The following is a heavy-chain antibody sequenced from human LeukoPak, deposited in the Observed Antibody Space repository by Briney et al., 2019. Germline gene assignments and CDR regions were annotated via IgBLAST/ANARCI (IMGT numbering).Heavy chain of an antibody. J-gene: IGHJ4*02. V-gene: IGHV1-3*01. Sequence: QAPGXXLEXRGXINAGNGNTKYSQKFQGRVTINRDTTASTGYMEVRSVRSEDTAVYYCARDRQGVQIQLWMAFDYWGQGTLVPVSS. D-gene: IGHD5-18*01. CDR3: ARDRQGVQIQLWMAFDY. CDR2: INAGNGNT.